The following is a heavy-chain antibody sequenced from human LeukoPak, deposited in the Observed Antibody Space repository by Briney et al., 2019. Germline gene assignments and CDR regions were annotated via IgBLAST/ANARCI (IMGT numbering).Heavy chain of an antibody. V-gene: IGHV3-7*01. CDR2: IKQDGSET. CDR1: GFTFSSYW. J-gene: IGHJ4*02. Sequence: GGSLRLSCAASGFTFSSYWMNWVRQAPGKGLEWVANIKQDGSETYYVDSVKGRFTISRDNAKNSLYLQMNSLRAEDTAVYYCARDGDVVVIPDAIGYWGQGTLVTVSS. CDR3: ARDGDVVVIPDAIGY. D-gene: IGHD2-21*01.